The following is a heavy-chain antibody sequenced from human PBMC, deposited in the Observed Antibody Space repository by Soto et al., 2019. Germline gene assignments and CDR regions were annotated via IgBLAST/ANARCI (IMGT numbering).Heavy chain of an antibody. CDR2: INASGGST. Sequence: QVQLVQSGAEVKKPGASVTISCKASGYTFTNYYLHCVRQAAGQRLEWMGLINASGGSTRYAHKVQDRVVMTTDTSTNTVYMELRRLRSEDTAVYYCARAWRFMDPRDYYGMDVWGQGTTVTVSS. J-gene: IGHJ6*02. D-gene: IGHD3-3*01. V-gene: IGHV1-46*01. CDR3: ARAWRFMDPRDYYGMDV. CDR1: GYTFTNYY.